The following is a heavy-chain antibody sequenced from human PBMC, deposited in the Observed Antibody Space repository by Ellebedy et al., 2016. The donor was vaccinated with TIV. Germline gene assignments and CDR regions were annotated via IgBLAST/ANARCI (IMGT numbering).Heavy chain of an antibody. CDR1: GFVFSGFA. CDR2: IGASENDV. D-gene: IGHD3-16*01. CDR3: VRFPPGAPFADYRDYMDV. J-gene: IGHJ6*03. V-gene: IGHV3-21*01. Sequence: GESLKISCAASGFVFSGFAMNWVRQAPGQGLEWVSSIGASENDVFYTASVKGRFTTSRDNAKTSIYLQMNSLRVEDTAVYYCVRFPPGAPFADYRDYMDVWGEGTTVIVSS.